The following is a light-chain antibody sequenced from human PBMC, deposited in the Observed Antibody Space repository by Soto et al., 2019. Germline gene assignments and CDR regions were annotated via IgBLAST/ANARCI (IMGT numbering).Light chain of an antibody. J-gene: IGKJ5*01. Sequence: EIVLTQSPATLSLSPGERATLSCRASQSISSYLAWYQQKPGQAPRLLISDASNRATGIPARFSGSGSGTDFTLIISSLEPEDFPVYYFQQRGDFPLTFGQGTRLEIK. V-gene: IGKV3-11*01. CDR3: QQRGDFPLT. CDR2: DAS. CDR1: QSISSY.